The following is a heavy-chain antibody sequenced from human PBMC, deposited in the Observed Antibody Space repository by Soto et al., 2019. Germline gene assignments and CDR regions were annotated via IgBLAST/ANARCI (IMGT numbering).Heavy chain of an antibody. D-gene: IGHD6-19*01. CDR2: ISHIVSV. CDR1: GVSISSNYY. CDR3: ARSFGWYAIDY. V-gene: IGHV4-4*02. Sequence: QVLLQESGPGLVQPSGTLSLSCVVSGVSISSNYYWGWVRQPPGKGLEWLGDISHIVSVNYNPSLKSRVTISMDKSQNQFSLKVNFVTAADTAVYYCARSFGWYAIDYWGQGTLVIVSS. J-gene: IGHJ4*02.